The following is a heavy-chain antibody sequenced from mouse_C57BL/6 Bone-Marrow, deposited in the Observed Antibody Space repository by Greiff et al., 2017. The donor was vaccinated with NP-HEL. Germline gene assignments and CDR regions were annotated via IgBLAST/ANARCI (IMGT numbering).Heavy chain of an antibody. CDR1: GYAFSSSW. D-gene: IGHD1-1*01. V-gene: IGHV1-82*01. CDR2: IYPGDGDT. CDR3: ATSGGTTVVAYWYFDV. J-gene: IGHJ1*03. Sequence: VKLMESGPELVKPGASVKISCKASGYAFSSSWMNWVKQRPGKGLEWIGRIYPGDGDTNYNGKFKGKATLTAAKSSSTAYMQLSSLTSEDSAVYFCATSGGTTVVAYWYFDVWGTGTTVTVSS.